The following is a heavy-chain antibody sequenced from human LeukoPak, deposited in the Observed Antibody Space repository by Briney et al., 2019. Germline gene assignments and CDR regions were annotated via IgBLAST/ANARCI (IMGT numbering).Heavy chain of an antibody. CDR2: MNPNSGNT. V-gene: IGHV1-8*02. CDR1: GYTFTGYY. CDR3: ARTSSWYEEDY. J-gene: IGHJ4*02. Sequence: GASVKVSCKASGYTFTGYYMHWVRQAPGQGLEWMGWMNPNSGNTGYAQKFQGRVTMTRNTSISTAYMELSSLRSEDTAVYYCARTSSWYEEDYWGQGTLVTVSS. D-gene: IGHD6-13*01.